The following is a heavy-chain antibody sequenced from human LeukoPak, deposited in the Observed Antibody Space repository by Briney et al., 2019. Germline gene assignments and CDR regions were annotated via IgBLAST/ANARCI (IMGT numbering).Heavy chain of an antibody. V-gene: IGHV3-23*01. CDR3: AKAMIVVGSRPFDY. D-gene: IGHD3-22*01. CDR2: ISGSGGST. Sequence: PGGSLRLSCAASGFTFSSYGMSWVRQAPGKGLEWVSDISGSGGSTYNADSVKGRFTISRDNSKKTLYLQMNSLRAEDTAVYYCAKAMIVVGSRPFDYWGQGTLVTVSS. J-gene: IGHJ4*02. CDR1: GFTFSSYG.